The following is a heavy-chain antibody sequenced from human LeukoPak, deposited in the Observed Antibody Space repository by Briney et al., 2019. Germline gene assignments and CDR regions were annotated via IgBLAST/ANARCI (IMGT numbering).Heavy chain of an antibody. Sequence: PSETLSLTCTVSGSSISGYYWSWIRQPAGKGLEWIGYIYYSGSTYYNPSLKSRVTISVDTSKNQFSLKLSSVTAADTAVYYCARDLLVATTRDYYYYMDVWGKGTTVTVSS. CDR1: GSSISGYY. D-gene: IGHD5-12*01. CDR2: IYYSGST. J-gene: IGHJ6*03. V-gene: IGHV4-59*06. CDR3: ARDLLVATTRDYYYYMDV.